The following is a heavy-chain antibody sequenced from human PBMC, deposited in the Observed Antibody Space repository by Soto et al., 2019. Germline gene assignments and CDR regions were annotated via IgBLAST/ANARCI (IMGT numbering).Heavy chain of an antibody. Sequence: SETLSLTCIVSGGTISSSSYYWAWIRQPPGKGLEWIGSIYYSGSTYDNPSIKSRVTISVDTSKNQFSLKLSSVTAADTAVFYCAPHRYRNCFDPWGQGTLVTVSS. D-gene: IGHD3-16*02. CDR1: GGTISSSSYY. V-gene: IGHV4-39*01. CDR2: IYYSGST. CDR3: APHRYRNCFDP. J-gene: IGHJ5*02.